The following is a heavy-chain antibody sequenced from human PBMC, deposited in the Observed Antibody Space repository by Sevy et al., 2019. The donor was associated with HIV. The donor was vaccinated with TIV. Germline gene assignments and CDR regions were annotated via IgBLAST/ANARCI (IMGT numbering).Heavy chain of an antibody. D-gene: IGHD3-16*01. CDR3: LSEGGDWFDP. J-gene: IGHJ5*02. CDR2: INRDGSST. CDR1: GLTFRSDW. Sequence: GGSLRLSCAASGLTFRSDWMHWVRQAPGKGLVWVSRINRDGSSTAYADSVKGRFTLSRDNAKNTLYLQMNSLRAEDTSVYYCLSEGGDWFDPWGQGTLVTVSS. V-gene: IGHV3-74*01.